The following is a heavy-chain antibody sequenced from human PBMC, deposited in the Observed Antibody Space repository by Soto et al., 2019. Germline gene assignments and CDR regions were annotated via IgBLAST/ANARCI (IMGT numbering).Heavy chain of an antibody. CDR1: GYTFTSYG. Sequence: GASVKVSCKASGYTFTSYGISWVRQAPGQGREWMGWISAYNGNTNYAQKLQGRVTMTTDTSTSTAYMELRSLRSDDTAVYYCARPNKLLWFGELPYPPDYWGQGXLVTVSS. CDR2: ISAYNGNT. D-gene: IGHD3-10*01. CDR3: ARPNKLLWFGELPYPPDY. J-gene: IGHJ4*02. V-gene: IGHV1-18*04.